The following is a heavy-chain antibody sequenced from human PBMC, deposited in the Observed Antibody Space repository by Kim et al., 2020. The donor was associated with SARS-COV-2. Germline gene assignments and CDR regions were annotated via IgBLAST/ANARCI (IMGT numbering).Heavy chain of an antibody. Sequence: GGSLRLSCAASGFTFSGYSMNWVRQAPGKGLEWVSYLSGGSSAIYYADTVKGRFTISRDNAQNSLYLQMNSLRDEDTAAYYCAGRYGTPIGMDAWGLGT. CDR2: LSGGSSAI. V-gene: IGHV3-48*02. CDR1: GFTFSGYS. CDR3: AGRYGTPIGMDA. J-gene: IGHJ6*02. D-gene: IGHD3-10*01.